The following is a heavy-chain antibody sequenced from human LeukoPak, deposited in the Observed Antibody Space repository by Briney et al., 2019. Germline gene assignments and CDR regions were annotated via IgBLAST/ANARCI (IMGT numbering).Heavy chain of an antibody. D-gene: IGHD5-24*01. J-gene: IGHJ4*02. V-gene: IGHV4-61*02. CDR2: INSGGNA. CDR1: GDPLDSGSFS. CDR3: ARDRPRWVQTQYHLDQ. Sequence: PSESLLLTCTGSGDPLDSGSFSWTWIRQPAGKGLEWIGRINSGGNAHYNPSLGSRVTIAIDRSKNQFPLKLTSVTAADTAVYYFARDRPRWVQTQYHLDQWGQGTLVTVSS.